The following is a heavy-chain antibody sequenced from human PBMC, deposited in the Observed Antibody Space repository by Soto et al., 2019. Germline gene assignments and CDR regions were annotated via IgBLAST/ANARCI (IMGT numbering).Heavy chain of an antibody. CDR2: IDPSDTYT. CDR1: GYSFTSYW. J-gene: IGHJ6*02. CDR3: ARHTYRRYSRCMDV. D-gene: IGHD5-18*01. V-gene: IGHV5-10-1*01. Sequence: GESLKISGKGSGYSFTSYWISWVSQIPGKGLEWMWRIDPSDTYTNYSPSFQGHVTISADKSISTAYLQWSSLKASDTALYFCARHTYRRYSRCMDVWGQGTTVTVSS.